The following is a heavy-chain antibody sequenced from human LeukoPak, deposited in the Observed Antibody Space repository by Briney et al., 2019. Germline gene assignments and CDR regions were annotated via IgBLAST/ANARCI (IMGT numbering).Heavy chain of an antibody. CDR3: ARGAILLWFGELRYNWFDP. J-gene: IGHJ5*02. D-gene: IGHD3-10*01. CDR1: GYTFTSYD. V-gene: IGHV1-8*01. Sequence: ASVKVSCKASGYTFTSYDINWVRQAPGQGLEWMGWMNPNSGNTGYAQKFQGRVTMTRNTSISTAYMELSSLRSEDTAVYYCARGAILLWFGELRYNWFDPWGQGTLVTVPS. CDR2: MNPNSGNT.